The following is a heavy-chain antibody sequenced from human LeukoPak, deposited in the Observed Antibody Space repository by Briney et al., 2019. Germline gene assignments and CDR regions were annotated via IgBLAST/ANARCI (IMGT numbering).Heavy chain of an antibody. CDR3: ARVHSYYDFWSGYIDY. J-gene: IGHJ4*02. CDR2: ISSSSNYI. CDR1: GFTFSSYI. V-gene: IGHV3-21*01. D-gene: IGHD3-3*01. Sequence: PGGSLRLSCAASGFTFSSYIMNWVRQAPGKGLEWVSSISSSSNYIYYADSVKGRFTISRDNAKNSLYLQMNSLRAEDTAVYYCARVHSYYDFWSGYIDYWGQGTLVTVSS.